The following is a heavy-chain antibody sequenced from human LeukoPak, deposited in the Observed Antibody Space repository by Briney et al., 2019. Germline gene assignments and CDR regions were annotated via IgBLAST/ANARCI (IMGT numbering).Heavy chain of an antibody. CDR3: ARDFLHLGG. D-gene: IGHD3-16*01. Sequence: GGSLRLSCAASGFTFSSYWMHWVRQAPGKGLVWVSRINTDGRSTSYVDSVKGRFTISRDNAKNMLYLQMNSLRAEDTAVYYCARDFLHLGGWGQGTMVTVSS. CDR2: INTDGRST. CDR1: GFTFSSYW. J-gene: IGHJ3*01. V-gene: IGHV3-74*01.